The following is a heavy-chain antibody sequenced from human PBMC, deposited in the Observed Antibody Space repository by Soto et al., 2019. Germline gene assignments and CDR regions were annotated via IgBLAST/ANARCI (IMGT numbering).Heavy chain of an antibody. CDR2: IDYSGRT. Sequence: QVQLQESGPGLVKPSQTLSLTCTVSGGSISSGGYYWSWIRQHPGKGLEWIGYIDYSGRTYYTPSLKSRVTISVDTPKNQFSLKLSSVTAADTAVYCCAGSNSYCSGGSGSIDYWGQGTLVTVSS. D-gene: IGHD2-15*01. J-gene: IGHJ4*02. V-gene: IGHV4-31*03. CDR3: AGSNSYCSGGSGSIDY. CDR1: GGSISSGGYY.